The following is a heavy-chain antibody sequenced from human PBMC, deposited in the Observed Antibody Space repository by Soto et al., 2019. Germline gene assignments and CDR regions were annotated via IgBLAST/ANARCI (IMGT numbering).Heavy chain of an antibody. CDR3: ARGSGATTPFGY. Sequence: GSTNYNPSLKSRVTISVDTSKNQFSLKLSSVTAADTAVYYCARGSGATTPFGYWGQGTLVTVSS. D-gene: IGHD1-26*01. CDR2: GST. J-gene: IGHJ4*02. V-gene: IGHV4-59*09.